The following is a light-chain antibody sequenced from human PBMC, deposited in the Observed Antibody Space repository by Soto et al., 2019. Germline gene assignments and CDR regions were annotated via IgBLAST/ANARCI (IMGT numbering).Light chain of an antibody. Sequence: QPVLTQPPSASGTPGQRVTISCSGSSSNIVSNYVYWYQQLPGTAPKLLIYRNNQRPSGVTDRFSGSKSGTSASLAISGPRSEDEADYYCAAWDDSLSGRYVFGTGTKVTV. CDR1: SSNIVSNY. CDR2: RNN. CDR3: AAWDDSLSGRYV. V-gene: IGLV1-47*01. J-gene: IGLJ1*01.